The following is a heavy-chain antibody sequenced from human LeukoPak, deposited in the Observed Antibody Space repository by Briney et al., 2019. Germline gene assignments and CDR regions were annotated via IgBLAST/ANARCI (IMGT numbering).Heavy chain of an antibody. Sequence: SETLSLTCTVSGDSISSYYWSWIRQPPGKGLEWIGYIYYSGSTNYNPSLKSRVTISVDTSKNQFSLKLSSVTAADTAVYYCARGPGYCSGGSCYSNVYYYYYYMDVWGKGTTVTVSS. CDR3: ARGPGYCSGGSCYSNVYYYYYYMDV. J-gene: IGHJ6*03. D-gene: IGHD2-15*01. V-gene: IGHV4-59*01. CDR2: IYYSGST. CDR1: GDSISSYY.